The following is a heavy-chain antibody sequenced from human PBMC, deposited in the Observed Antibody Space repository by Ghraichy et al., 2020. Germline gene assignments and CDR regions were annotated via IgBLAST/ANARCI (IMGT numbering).Heavy chain of an antibody. CDR1: GFTFSSYW. J-gene: IGHJ6*02. D-gene: IGHD6-13*01. CDR2: IKQDGSEK. V-gene: IGHV3-7*01. CDR3: AREGHSSSWYPGYYYGMDV. Sequence: GGSLRLSCVASGFTFSSYWMSWVRQAPGKGLEWVANIKQDGSEKYYVDSVKGRFTISRDNAKNSLYLQMNSLRAEDTAVYYCAREGHSSSWYPGYYYGMDVWGQGTTVTVSS.